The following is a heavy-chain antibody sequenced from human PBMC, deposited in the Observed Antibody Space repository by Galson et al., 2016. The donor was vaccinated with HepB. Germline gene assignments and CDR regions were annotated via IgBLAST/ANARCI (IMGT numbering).Heavy chain of an antibody. Sequence: SLRLSCAASGFTFSRYGMHWVRQAPGKGLEWVAVISYDGGDKNYADSVKGRFTVSRDNSKNTLFLQMNSLRVEDTAAYYCAKLDCGRDCPRDDWGQGTLDTVSS. CDR1: GFTFSRYG. V-gene: IGHV3-30*19. D-gene: IGHD2-21*02. J-gene: IGHJ4*02. CDR3: AKLDCGRDCPRDD. CDR2: ISYDGGDK.